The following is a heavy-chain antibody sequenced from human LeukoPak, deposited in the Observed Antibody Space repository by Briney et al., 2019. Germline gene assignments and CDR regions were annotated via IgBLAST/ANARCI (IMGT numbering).Heavy chain of an antibody. CDR2: ISYDGSNE. J-gene: IGHJ6*02. Sequence: PGRSLRLSCAASGFTFSSYAMHWVRQAPGRGLEWVAVISYDGSNEYYADSVKGRFTISRDNSKNTLYLQMNSLRAEDTAVYYCARAPKASGYYLGGYYYYYGMDVWGQGTTVTVSS. CDR1: GFTFSSYA. D-gene: IGHD3-3*01. CDR3: ARAPKASGYYLGGYYYYYGMDV. V-gene: IGHV3-30-3*01.